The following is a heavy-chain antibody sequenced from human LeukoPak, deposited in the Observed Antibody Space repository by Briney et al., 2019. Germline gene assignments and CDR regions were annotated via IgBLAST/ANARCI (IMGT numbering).Heavy chain of an antibody. D-gene: IGHD2-2*01. CDR2: IYHSGST. V-gene: IGHV4-4*02. Sequence: SGTLSLTCAVSGGSISTNNWWSWVRQPPGKGLEWIGEIYHSGSTNYNPSLESRVTISVDNSKNQFSLKLSSVTAAGTAVYYCARGGSSTSCYFDYWGQGTLVTVSS. CDR1: GGSISTNNW. J-gene: IGHJ4*02. CDR3: ARGGSSTSCYFDY.